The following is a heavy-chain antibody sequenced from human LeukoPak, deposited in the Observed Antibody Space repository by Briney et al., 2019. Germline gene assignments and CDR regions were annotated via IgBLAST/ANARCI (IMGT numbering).Heavy chain of an antibody. CDR3: ARGRSTGYPYYFEY. V-gene: IGHV1-8*03. D-gene: IGHD5-12*01. Sequence: GASVKVSCKASGYTFTSYDINWVRQATGQGLEWMGWMNPKSGSTGYAQKLQGRVTITRNTSISTAYMELSGLRSEDTAVYYCARGRSTGYPYYFEYWGQGTLVTVSS. CDR2: MNPKSGST. J-gene: IGHJ4*02. CDR1: GYTFTSYD.